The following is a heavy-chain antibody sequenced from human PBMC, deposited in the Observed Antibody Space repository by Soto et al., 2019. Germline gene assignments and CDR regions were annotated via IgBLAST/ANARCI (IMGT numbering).Heavy chain of an antibody. Sequence: EVQLLESGGGLVQPGGSLRLSCAASGLTFSSNWMHWVRQAPGKGLVWVSRINSDGSTTTYADSVKGRFTISRDNRKNTLYLQLNSLTAVDTAVYYGASGLVEYSGSWYDYWGQGTLVTVSS. CDR2: INSDGSTT. D-gene: IGHD6-13*01. CDR3: ASGLVEYSGSWYDY. CDR1: GLTFSSNW. J-gene: IGHJ4*02. V-gene: IGHV3-74*01.